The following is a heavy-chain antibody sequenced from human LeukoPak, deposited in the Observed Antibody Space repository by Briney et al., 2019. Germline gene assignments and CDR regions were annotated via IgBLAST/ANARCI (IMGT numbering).Heavy chain of an antibody. D-gene: IGHD2-2*02. V-gene: IGHV4-59*01. J-gene: IGHJ6*03. CDR3: ARVPAAIVYMDV. CDR2: IYYSGST. CDR1: GGSISSYY. Sequence: SETLSLTCTVSGGSISSYYWSWIRQPPGKGLEWIGYIYYSGSTNYNPSLKSRVTISVDTSKNQFSLKLSSVTAADTAVYYCARVPAAIVYMDVWGKGTTVTVSS.